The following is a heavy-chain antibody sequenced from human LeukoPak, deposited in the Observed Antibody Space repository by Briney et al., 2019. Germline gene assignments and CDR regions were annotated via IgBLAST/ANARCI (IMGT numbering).Heavy chain of an antibody. CDR2: IYTSGST. CDR3: AREKSGYLGDY. V-gene: IGHV4-61*02. D-gene: IGHD5-18*01. Sequence: SETLSPTCTVSGGSISSGSYFWSWIRQPAGKGLEWIGRIYTSGSTNYNPSLKSRVTISVDTSKNQFSLKLSSVTAADTAVYYCAREKSGYLGDYWGQGTLVTVSS. J-gene: IGHJ4*02. CDR1: GGSISSGSYF.